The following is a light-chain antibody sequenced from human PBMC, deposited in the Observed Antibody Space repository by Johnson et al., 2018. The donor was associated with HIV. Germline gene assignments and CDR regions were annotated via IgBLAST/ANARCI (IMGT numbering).Light chain of an antibody. J-gene: IGLJ1*01. V-gene: IGLV1-51*02. Sequence: QSVLTQPPSVSAAPGQKVTISCSGSSSNIGNNYVSWYQQLPGTAPKLLIYETNKRPSGIPDRFSGSTSGTSATLAIPGLPTGDEADYYCGTWDSSLSAPYVFGTGTKVTVL. CDR1: SSNIGNNY. CDR3: GTWDSSLSAPYV. CDR2: ETN.